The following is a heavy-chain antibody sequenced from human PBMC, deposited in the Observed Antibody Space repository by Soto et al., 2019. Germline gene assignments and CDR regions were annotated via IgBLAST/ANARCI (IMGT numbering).Heavy chain of an antibody. J-gene: IGHJ4*02. CDR2: VNPGNGTT. Sequence: ASVKVSCKASGYTFTAYYMHWVRQAPGQGLEWMGWVNPGNGTTSFAQKFQGRVTMTRDTSISTAYMELSGLRSDDTAMYYCARDTYDNFHYWGQGTLVTLSS. V-gene: IGHV1-2*02. CDR1: GYTFTAYY. D-gene: IGHD3-22*01. CDR3: ARDTYDNFHY.